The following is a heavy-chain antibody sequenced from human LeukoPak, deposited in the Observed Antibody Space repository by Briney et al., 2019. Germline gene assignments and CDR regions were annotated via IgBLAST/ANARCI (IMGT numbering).Heavy chain of an antibody. V-gene: IGHV3-23*01. CDR2: ISGNGTTM. D-gene: IGHD2-21*02. J-gene: IGHJ4*02. CDR3: AKDERGHCGGDCYVN. Sequence: GGSLRLSCAVSGFTFSSFAMSWVRQAPGKGLEWVSQISGNGTTMYYADSVRGRFTISRDNSKNMLYLQMDSLRAEDTALYYCAKDERGHCGGDCYVNWGQGHLVTVSS. CDR1: GFTFSSFA.